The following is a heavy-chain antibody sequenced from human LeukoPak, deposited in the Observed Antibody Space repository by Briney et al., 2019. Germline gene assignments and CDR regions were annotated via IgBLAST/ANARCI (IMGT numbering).Heavy chain of an antibody. D-gene: IGHD1-26*01. CDR3: AKGTYSGNSYHFDY. Sequence: GGSLRLSCAASGFTFADAWMNWVRQAPGKGLEWVGRIKSKTDGGTTDYAAPVKGRFTISRDNSKNTLYLQMNNLRAEDTAMYYCAKGTYSGNSYHFDYWGQGTLVTVSS. CDR1: GFTFADAW. J-gene: IGHJ4*02. CDR2: IKSKTDGGTT. V-gene: IGHV3-15*07.